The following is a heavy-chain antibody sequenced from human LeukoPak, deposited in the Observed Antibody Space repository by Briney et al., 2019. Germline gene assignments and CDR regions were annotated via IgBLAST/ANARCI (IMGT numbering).Heavy chain of an antibody. V-gene: IGHV1-2*04. CDR3: ARGDLVRGVINHDAFDI. CDR1: GYTFTGYY. CDR2: INPNSGGT. J-gene: IGHJ3*02. D-gene: IGHD3-10*01. Sequence: ASVNVSYKASGYTFTGYYMHWVRQAPGQGLEWMGWINPNSGGTNYAQKFQGWVTMTRDTSISTAYMELSRLRSDDTAVYYCARGDLVRGVINHDAFDIWGQGTMVTVSS.